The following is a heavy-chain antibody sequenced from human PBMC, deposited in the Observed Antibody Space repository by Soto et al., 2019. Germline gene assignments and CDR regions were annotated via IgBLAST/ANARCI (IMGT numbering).Heavy chain of an antibody. CDR3: ASGYCSGGSCYFGY. V-gene: IGHV4-4*07. J-gene: IGHJ4*02. D-gene: IGHD2-15*01. CDR2: IYTSGST. CDR1: GGSISSYY. Sequence: QVQLQESGPGLVKPSETLSLTCTVSGGSISSYYWSWIRQPAGKGLEWIGRIYTSGSTNYNPSLKSRVTMSVDTSKTQFSLKLSSVTAADTAVYYCASGYCSGGSCYFGYWGQGTLVTVSS.